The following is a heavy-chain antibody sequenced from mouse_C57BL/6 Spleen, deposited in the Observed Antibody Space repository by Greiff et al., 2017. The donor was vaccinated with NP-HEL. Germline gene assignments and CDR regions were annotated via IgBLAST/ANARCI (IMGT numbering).Heavy chain of an antibody. V-gene: IGHV1-64*01. D-gene: IGHD1-1*02. CDR1: GYTFTSYW. J-gene: IGHJ2*01. CDR3: ARLEGGYYFDY. Sequence: QVQLQQPGAELVKPGASVKLSCKASGYTFTSYWMHWVKQRPGQGLEWIGMIHPNSGSTKYNEKFKSKATLTVDKPSSTAYMQLSSLTSEDSAVYYCARLEGGYYFDYWGQGTTLTVSS. CDR2: IHPNSGST.